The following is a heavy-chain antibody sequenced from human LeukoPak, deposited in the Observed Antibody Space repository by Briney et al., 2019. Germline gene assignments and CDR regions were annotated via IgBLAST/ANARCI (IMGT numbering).Heavy chain of an antibody. Sequence: PSETLSLTCTVSGGSISSYYWSWIRQPPGKGLEWIGYIYYSGSTNYNPSLKSRVTISVDTSKNQFSLKLSSVTAADTAVYYCARGRRSRLNAFDIWGQGTMVTVSS. CDR3: ARGRRSRLNAFDI. D-gene: IGHD3-16*01. CDR2: IYYSGST. CDR1: GGSISSYY. V-gene: IGHV4-59*01. J-gene: IGHJ3*02.